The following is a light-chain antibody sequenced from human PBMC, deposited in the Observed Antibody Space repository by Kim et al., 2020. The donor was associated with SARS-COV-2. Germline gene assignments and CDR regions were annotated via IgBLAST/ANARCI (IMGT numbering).Light chain of an antibody. CDR3: QSYDSSLWV. Sequence: GKTVTISCTRSSGSIASNYVQGYQQRPGSSPTTVIYEDNQRPSGVPDRFSGSIDSSSNSASLTISGLKTEDEADYYCQSYDSSLWVFGGGTKLTVL. CDR2: EDN. CDR1: SGSIASNY. V-gene: IGLV6-57*01. J-gene: IGLJ3*02.